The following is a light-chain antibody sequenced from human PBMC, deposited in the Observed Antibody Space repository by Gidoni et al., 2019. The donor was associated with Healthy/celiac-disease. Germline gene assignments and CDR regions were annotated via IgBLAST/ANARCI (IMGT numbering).Light chain of an antibody. J-gene: IGKJ4*01. CDR1: QLGSSSY. CDR3: QQYGSSRFT. Sequence: IAFPPSPGTLSLSPADRPTLSCRARQLGSSSYLAWYQQKPGQAPRLLIYGASSRATGIPDRFSGSGSGTDFTLTISRLESEDFAVYYCQQYGSSRFTFXGXTKVEIK. CDR2: GAS. V-gene: IGKV3-20*01.